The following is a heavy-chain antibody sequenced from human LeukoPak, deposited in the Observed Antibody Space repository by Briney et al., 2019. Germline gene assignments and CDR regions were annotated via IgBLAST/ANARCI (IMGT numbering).Heavy chain of an antibody. J-gene: IGHJ4*02. Sequence: QAGGSLRLSCAASGFTFSDYGMSWVRQAPGKGLEWVSTISSGGDDTYYADSVKGRFTISRDNSKNTLYLQINSLRAEDTAVYYCASTKDSSGYYDYWGQGTLVTVSS. CDR3: ASTKDSSGYYDY. CDR2: ISSGGDDT. D-gene: IGHD3-22*01. V-gene: IGHV3-23*01. CDR1: GFTFSDYG.